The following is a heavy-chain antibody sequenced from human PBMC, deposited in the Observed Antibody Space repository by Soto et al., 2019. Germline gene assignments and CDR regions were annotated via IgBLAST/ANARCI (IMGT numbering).Heavy chain of an antibody. CDR2: ISYDGSNK. CDR1: GFTFSSYG. D-gene: IGHD5-18*01. V-gene: IGHV3-30*18. Sequence: QVQLVESGGGVVQPGRSLRLSCAASGFTFSSYGMHWVRQAPGKGLEWVAVISYDGSNKYYADSVKGRFTISRDNSKNTLYLQMTSLRAEDTAVYYCAKVSADTATSADYWGQGTLVTVSS. CDR3: AKVSADTATSADY. J-gene: IGHJ4*02.